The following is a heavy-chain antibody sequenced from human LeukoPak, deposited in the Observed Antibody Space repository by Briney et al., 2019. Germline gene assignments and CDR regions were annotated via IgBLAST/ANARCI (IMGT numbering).Heavy chain of an antibody. CDR3: ARCAVHWGYYYYYMDV. Sequence: GGSLRLSCAASGFTFSSYAMHWVRQAPGKGLEWVAVISYDGSNKYYADSVKGRFTISRDNSKNTLYLQMNSLRAEDTAVYYCARCAVHWGYYYYYMDVWGKGTTVTVSS. J-gene: IGHJ6*03. D-gene: IGHD7-27*01. CDR1: GFTFSSYA. V-gene: IGHV3-30-3*01. CDR2: ISYDGSNK.